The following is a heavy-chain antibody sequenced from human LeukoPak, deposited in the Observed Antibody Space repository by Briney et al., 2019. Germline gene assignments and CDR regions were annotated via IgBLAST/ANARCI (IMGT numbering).Heavy chain of an antibody. CDR2: ISGSGGDT. Sequence: GGSLRLSCAASGFSFSSRVMHWVRQAPGKGLEWVSGISGSGGDTYHADSVKGRFTISRDNSKNMQNLQMHSLRAEDTALYYCAKDQNYESSGYYGGFDCWGQGTLVTVSS. V-gene: IGHV3-23*01. D-gene: IGHD3-22*01. CDR1: GFSFSSRV. CDR3: AKDQNYESSGYYGGFDC. J-gene: IGHJ4*02.